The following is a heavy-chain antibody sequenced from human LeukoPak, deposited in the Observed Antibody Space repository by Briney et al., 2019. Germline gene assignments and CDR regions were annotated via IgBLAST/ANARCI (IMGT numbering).Heavy chain of an antibody. V-gene: IGHV3-30-3*02. CDR3: ATSFGGVIVLDY. CDR2: ISYDGSNK. D-gene: IGHD3-16*02. CDR1: GFTFSTYA. Sequence: GGSLRLSCAASGFTFSTYAMHWVRQAPGKGLEWVAVISYDGSNKYYADSVKGRFTISRDNSKNTLYLQMNSLRAEDTAVYYCATSFGGVIVLDYWGQGTLVTVSS. J-gene: IGHJ4*02.